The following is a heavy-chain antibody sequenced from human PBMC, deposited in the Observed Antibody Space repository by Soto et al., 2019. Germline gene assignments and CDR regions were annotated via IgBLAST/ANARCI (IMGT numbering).Heavy chain of an antibody. V-gene: IGHV4-34*01. D-gene: IGHD3-22*01. Sequence: SETLSLTCAVYGESFSGNYWSWIRQPPGKGLEWIGEFSDSGSTNYNPSLKSRVTISVDTSKNQFSLKLSSVTAADTAVYYCAREKYYYDSSGYYFFHWFDPWGQGTLVTVSS. CDR3: AREKYYYDSSGYYFFHWFDP. CDR2: FSDSGST. CDR1: GESFSGNY. J-gene: IGHJ5*02.